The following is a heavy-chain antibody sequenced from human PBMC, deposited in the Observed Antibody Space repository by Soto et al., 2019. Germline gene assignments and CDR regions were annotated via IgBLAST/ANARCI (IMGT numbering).Heavy chain of an antibody. CDR3: AVGPGDFWSGYYTRPSYYYMDV. V-gene: IGHV4-34*01. CDR2: ISHSGST. D-gene: IGHD3-3*01. Sequence: QVQLQQWGAGLLKPSETLSLTCAVYGGSFSGYYWSWIRQPPGKGLEWIGEISHSGSTNYNPSLKSRVTISVDTSKNQFSLKLSSVTAADTAVYYCAVGPGDFWSGYYTRPSYYYMDVWGKGTTVTVSS. J-gene: IGHJ6*03. CDR1: GGSFSGYY.